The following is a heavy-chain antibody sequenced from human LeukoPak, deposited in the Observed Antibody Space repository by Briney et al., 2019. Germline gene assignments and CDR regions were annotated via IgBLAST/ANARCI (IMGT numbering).Heavy chain of an antibody. V-gene: IGHV4-59*01. CDR1: GGSINSYY. CDR2: IYYSGST. CDR3: ARATKKDSWYRSFYFDY. D-gene: IGHD6-13*01. J-gene: IGHJ4*02. Sequence: PSETLSLTCTVSGGSINSYYWSWIRQPPGKGLEWIGSIYYSGSTYYKSSLKSRVTISVDTSKDQFSLKLSSVTAADTAVYYCARATKKDSWYRSFYFDYWGQGTLVTVSS.